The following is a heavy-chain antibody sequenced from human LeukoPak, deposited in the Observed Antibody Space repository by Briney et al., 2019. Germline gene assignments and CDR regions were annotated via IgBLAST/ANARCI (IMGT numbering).Heavy chain of an antibody. D-gene: IGHD6-19*01. Sequence: PGGSLRLSCAASGFTFDDYVMSWVRQAPGKGLEWVSLISGDGGSTKYADSVKGRFTISRDSIKNSLYLQMNSLRTEDTAFYYGTGSSGWSPHYWGQGTLVTVSS. CDR2: ISGDGGST. J-gene: IGHJ4*02. CDR1: GFTFDDYV. CDR3: TGSSGWSPHY. V-gene: IGHV3-43*02.